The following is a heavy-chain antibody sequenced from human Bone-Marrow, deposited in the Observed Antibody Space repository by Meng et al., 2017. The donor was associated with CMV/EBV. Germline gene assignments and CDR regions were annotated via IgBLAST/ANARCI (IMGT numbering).Heavy chain of an antibody. Sequence: GGSLRLSCAASGFTLSSYEMNWVRQAPGKGLEWVAVISYDGSNKYYADSVKGRFTISRDNSKNTLYLQMNSLRADDTAVYYCARDETGYDFWSGYYMRYYYGMDVWGQGTTVTVSS. V-gene: IGHV3-30-3*01. CDR2: ISYDGSNK. CDR1: GFTLSSYE. D-gene: IGHD3-3*01. J-gene: IGHJ6*02. CDR3: ARDETGYDFWSGYYMRYYYGMDV.